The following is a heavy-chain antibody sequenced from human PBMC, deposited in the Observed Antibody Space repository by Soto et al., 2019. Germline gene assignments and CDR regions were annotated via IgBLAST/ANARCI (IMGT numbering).Heavy chain of an antibody. D-gene: IGHD6-19*01. J-gene: IGHJ3*02. V-gene: IGHV4-59*01. CDR3: ARASSGDAFDI. CDR2: IYYSGST. Sequence: SETLSLTCTVSGGSISSYYWSWIRQPPGKGLEWIGYIYYSGSTNYNPSLKSRVTISVDTSKNQFSLKLSSVTAADTAVYYCARASSGDAFDIWGQGTMVTVSS. CDR1: GGSISSYY.